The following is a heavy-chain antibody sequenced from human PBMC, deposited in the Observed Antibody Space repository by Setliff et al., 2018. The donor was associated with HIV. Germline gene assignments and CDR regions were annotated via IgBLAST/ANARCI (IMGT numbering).Heavy chain of an antibody. CDR2: ITSSGTTR. J-gene: IGHJ3*02. CDR3: ARDRVPLDAGDAFDI. CDR1: GFTFGDYP. Sequence: GGSLRLSCTASGFTFGDYPMSWVRQAPGKGLEWVSFITSSGTTRYYADSVKGRFIISRDNAKNSLYLQMNSLRAEDTAVYFCARDRVPLDAGDAFDIWGQGTMVTVSS. V-gene: IGHV3-48*01. D-gene: IGHD3-10*01.